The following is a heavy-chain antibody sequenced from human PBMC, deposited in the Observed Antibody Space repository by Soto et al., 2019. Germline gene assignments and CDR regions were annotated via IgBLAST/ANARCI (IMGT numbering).Heavy chain of an antibody. Sequence: QVQLQESGPGLVKPSQTLSLTCTVSGGSISSGDYYWSWIRQPPGKGLEWIGYIYYSGSTYYNPSLKSRVTISVDTSKNQFSLKLSSVTAADTAVYHCASAGYDFWSGSQNFQHWGQGTLVTVSS. J-gene: IGHJ1*01. V-gene: IGHV4-30-4*01. CDR3: ASAGYDFWSGSQNFQH. CDR1: GGSISSGDYY. D-gene: IGHD3-3*01. CDR2: IYYSGST.